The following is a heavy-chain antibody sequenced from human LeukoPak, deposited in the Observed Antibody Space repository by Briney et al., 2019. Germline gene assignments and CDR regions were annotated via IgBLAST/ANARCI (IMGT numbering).Heavy chain of an antibody. J-gene: IGHJ4*02. CDR3: AKGAYDYIEMGYTDY. D-gene: IGHD5-12*01. CDR1: GFSFSNYA. V-gene: IGHV3-23*01. Sequence: PGGSLRLSCAASGFSFSNYAMNWVRQAPGKGLEWVSLIIGSSGDTFYADSVKGRFTISRDNSKNTLFLQMNSLRAEDTALYYCAKGAYDYIEMGYTDYWGQGTLVTVSS. CDR2: IIGSSGDT.